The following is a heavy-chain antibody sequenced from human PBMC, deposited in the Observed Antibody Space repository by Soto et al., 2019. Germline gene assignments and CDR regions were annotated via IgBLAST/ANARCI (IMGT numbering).Heavy chain of an antibody. V-gene: IGHV1-18*01. Sequence: GASVKVSCTASGYTFTSYGISWVRQAPGQGLEWMGWISAYNGNTNYAQKLQGRVTMTTDTSTSTAYMELRSLRSDDTAVYYCARDADDIVVVPAAISMFDPWGQGTLVTVSS. J-gene: IGHJ5*02. CDR2: ISAYNGNT. D-gene: IGHD2-2*01. CDR1: GYTFTSYG. CDR3: ARDADDIVVVPAAISMFDP.